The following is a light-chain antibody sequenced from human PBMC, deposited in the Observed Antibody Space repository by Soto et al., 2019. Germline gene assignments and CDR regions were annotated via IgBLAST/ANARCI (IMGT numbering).Light chain of an antibody. J-gene: IGLJ2*01. CDR1: SSNIGAGYD. CDR3: QSYDSSLRGVV. Sequence: QSVLTQPPSVSGAPGQRVTISCTGSSSNIGAGYDVHWYQQLPGTAPKLLIYGNINRPSGVPDRFSGSKSGTSASLAITGLQAEDEADYYGQSYDSSLRGVVFGGGTQLTVL. V-gene: IGLV1-40*01. CDR2: GNI.